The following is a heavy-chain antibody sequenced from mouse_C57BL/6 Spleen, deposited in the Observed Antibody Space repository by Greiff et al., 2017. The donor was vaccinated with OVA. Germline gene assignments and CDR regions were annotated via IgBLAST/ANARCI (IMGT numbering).Heavy chain of an antibody. CDR3: ARSRDDGYYVYFDV. CDR1: GYTFTDYN. V-gene: IGHV1-18*01. Sequence: EVQLQQSGPELVKPGASVKIPCKASGYTFTDYNMDWVKQSHGKSLEWIGDINPNNGGTIYNQKFKGKATLTVDKSSSTAYMELRSLTSEDTAVYYCARSRDDGYYVYFDVWGTGTTVTVSS. D-gene: IGHD2-3*01. J-gene: IGHJ1*03. CDR2: INPNNGGT.